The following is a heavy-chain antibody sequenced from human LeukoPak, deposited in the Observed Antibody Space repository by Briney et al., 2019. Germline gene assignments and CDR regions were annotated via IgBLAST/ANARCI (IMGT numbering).Heavy chain of an antibody. CDR2: IYSSGST. Sequence: PSETLSLTCTVSGGSISSYYWSWIRQPPGKGLEWIGYIYSSGSTNYNPSLKSRITISVDTSKNQFSLKLSSVTAADTAVYYCARGPGYSGYDYIFDYWGQGTLVTVSS. V-gene: IGHV4-59*01. D-gene: IGHD5-12*01. CDR3: ARGPGYSGYDYIFDY. CDR1: GGSISSYY. J-gene: IGHJ4*02.